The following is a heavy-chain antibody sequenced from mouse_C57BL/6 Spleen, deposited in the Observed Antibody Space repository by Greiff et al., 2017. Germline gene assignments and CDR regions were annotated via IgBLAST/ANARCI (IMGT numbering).Heavy chain of an antibody. CDR2: IWSGGST. D-gene: IGHD2-3*01. J-gene: IGHJ1*03. Sequence: VKLVESGPGLVQPSQSLSITCTVSGFSLTSYGVHWVRQSPGKGLEWLGVIWSGGSTDYNAAFISRLSISKDNSKSQVFFKMNSLQADDTAIYYCASLDGYYRYFDVWGTGTTVTVSS. CDR3: ASLDGYYRYFDV. CDR1: GFSLTSYG. V-gene: IGHV2-2*01.